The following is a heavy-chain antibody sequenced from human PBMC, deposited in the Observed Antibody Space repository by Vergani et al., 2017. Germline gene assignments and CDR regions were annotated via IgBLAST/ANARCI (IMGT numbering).Heavy chain of an antibody. CDR3: TTAPLRYYYYMDV. CDR2: IKSKTDGGTT. V-gene: IGHV3-15*01. CDR1: GFTFSNAW. J-gene: IGHJ6*03. Sequence: EVQLLESGGGLVQPGGSLRLSCAASGFTFSNAWMSWVRQAPGKGLEWVGRIKSKTDGGTTDYAAPVKGRFTISRDDSKNTLYLQMNSLKTEDTAVYYCTTAPLRYYYYMDVWGKGTTVTVSS.